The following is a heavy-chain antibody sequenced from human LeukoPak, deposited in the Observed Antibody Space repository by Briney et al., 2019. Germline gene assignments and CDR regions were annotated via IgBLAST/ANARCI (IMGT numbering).Heavy chain of an antibody. D-gene: IGHD5-24*01. CDR2: ISPYNGNT. J-gene: IGHJ4*02. V-gene: IGHV1-18*01. CDR3: AREMATIVNQFDY. Sequence: GASVKVSCKASGYTFTSYGISWVRQAPGQGLEWMGWISPYNGNTNYALKLQGRVTMTTDTSTTTAYMELRSLRSDDTAAYYCAREMATIVNQFDYWGQGTLVTVSS. CDR1: GYTFTSYG.